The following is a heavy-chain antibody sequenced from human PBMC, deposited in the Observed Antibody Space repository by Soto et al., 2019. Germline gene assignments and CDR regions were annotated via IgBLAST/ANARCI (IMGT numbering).Heavy chain of an antibody. D-gene: IGHD2-15*01. Sequence: ASVKVSCKASGYTFSSYAISWVRQAPGQGLEWMGWIIPINGTANYAQKFQGRVTITADESTSTAYMELSSLRSEDTAVYYCARAGHGGNGNWFDPWGQGTLVTVSS. J-gene: IGHJ5*02. CDR3: ARAGHGGNGNWFDP. CDR2: IIPINGTA. CDR1: GYTFSSYA. V-gene: IGHV1-69*13.